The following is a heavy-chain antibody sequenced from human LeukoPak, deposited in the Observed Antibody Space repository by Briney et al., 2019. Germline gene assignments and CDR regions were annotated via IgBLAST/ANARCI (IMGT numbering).Heavy chain of an antibody. V-gene: IGHV3-48*04. CDR1: GFTFSSYE. CDR3: ARDDYDIVTGYYSMYSYGVDV. CDR2: ISSGSMTI. J-gene: IGHJ6*02. Sequence: GSLRLTCEASGFTFSSYEMNWVRQAPGKGLEWISYISSGSMTIYYADSVRGRFTVSRDNTKNSLFLQMNSLRAEDTAVYFCARDDYDIVTGYYSMYSYGVDVWGQGTAVTVSS. D-gene: IGHD3-9*01.